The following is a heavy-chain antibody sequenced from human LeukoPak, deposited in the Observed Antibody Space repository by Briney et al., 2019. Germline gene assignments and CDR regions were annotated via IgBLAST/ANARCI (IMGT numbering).Heavy chain of an antibody. D-gene: IGHD6-13*01. J-gene: IGHJ4*02. CDR3: ARHLRPGIAAAGTFDY. CDR2: INHSGST. V-gene: IGHV4-38-2*02. Sequence: PSETLSLTCTVSGYSISSGYYWGWIRQPPGKGLEWIGEINHSGSTNYNPSLKSRVTISVDTSKNQFSLKLSSVTAADTAVYYCARHLRPGIAAAGTFDYWGQGTLVTVSS. CDR1: GYSISSGYY.